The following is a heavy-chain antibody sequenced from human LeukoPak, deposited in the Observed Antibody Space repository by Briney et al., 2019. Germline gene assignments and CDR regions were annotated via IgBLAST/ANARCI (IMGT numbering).Heavy chain of an antibody. J-gene: IGHJ3*02. D-gene: IGHD2-15*01. CDR3: ARGRGYCGGGSCYLDAFDI. CDR1: GYIFDRYD. CDR2: MNPNSGNT. Sequence: GASVRVSCKASGYIFDRYDINWVRQATGQGLEWMGWMNPNSGNTGYAQKFQGRVTITRNSSITTAYMELSSLRSEDTAVYYCARGRGYCGGGSCYLDAFDIWGQGTMVTVSS. V-gene: IGHV1-8*03.